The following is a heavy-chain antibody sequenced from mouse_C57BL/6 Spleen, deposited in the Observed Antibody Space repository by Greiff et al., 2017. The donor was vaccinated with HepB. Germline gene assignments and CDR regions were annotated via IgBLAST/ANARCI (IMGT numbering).Heavy chain of an antibody. Sequence: VQLQQPGAELVKPGASVKLSCKASGYTFTSYWMHWVKQRPGQGLEWIGMIHPNSGSTNYNEKFKSKATLTVDKSSSTAYMQLSSLTSEVSAVYYCARSDYGSEAYWGQGTLVTVSA. CDR2: IHPNSGST. V-gene: IGHV1-64*01. J-gene: IGHJ3*01. D-gene: IGHD1-1*01. CDR1: GYTFTSYW. CDR3: ARSDYGSEAY.